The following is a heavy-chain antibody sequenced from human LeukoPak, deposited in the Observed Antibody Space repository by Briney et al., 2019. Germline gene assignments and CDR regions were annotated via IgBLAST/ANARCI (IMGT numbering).Heavy chain of an antibody. Sequence: PGGSLRLSCAASGFTFTAYWMHWVRQAPGEGLVWVSRINSDGSSTTYADSVKGQFTISRDNAKNTLYLQMNSLRAEDTAVYYCARDKAYYCSSTSCENWFDPWGQGTLVTVSS. CDR2: INSDGSST. CDR3: ARDKAYYCSSTSCENWFDP. J-gene: IGHJ5*02. V-gene: IGHV3-74*01. D-gene: IGHD2-2*01. CDR1: GFTFTAYW.